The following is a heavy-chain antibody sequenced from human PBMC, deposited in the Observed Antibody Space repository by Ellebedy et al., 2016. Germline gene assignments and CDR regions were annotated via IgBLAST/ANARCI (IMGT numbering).Heavy chain of an antibody. CDR1: RDIFSDYW. Sequence: ASVKVSCKGSRDIFSDYWINWVRQVPGKGLEWLGRIDSSDSETNYSPSLQGHVTFSFDKSISTAYLQWTGLKASDTAIYYCARARLYFGDYYYDYWGQGTLVTVSS. D-gene: IGHD3-10*01. V-gene: IGHV5-10-1*01. CDR3: ARARLYFGDYYYDY. J-gene: IGHJ4*02. CDR2: IDSSDSET.